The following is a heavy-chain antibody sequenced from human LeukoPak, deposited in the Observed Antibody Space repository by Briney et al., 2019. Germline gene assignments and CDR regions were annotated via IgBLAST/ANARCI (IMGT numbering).Heavy chain of an antibody. D-gene: IGHD3-22*01. CDR1: GYSFTSYW. V-gene: IGHV5-51*01. CDR2: IYPGDSDT. Sequence: GESLKISCKGSGYSFTSYWIGWVRQMPGKGLEWMGIIYPGDSDTRYSPSFQGQVTISADKSISTAYLQWSSLKASDTAMYYCARRRTYYYGSSGLGGWFDPWGQGTLVTVSS. CDR3: ARRRTYYYGSSGLGGWFDP. J-gene: IGHJ5*02.